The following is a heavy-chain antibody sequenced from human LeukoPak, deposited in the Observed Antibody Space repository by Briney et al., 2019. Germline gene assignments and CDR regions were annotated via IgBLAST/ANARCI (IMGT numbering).Heavy chain of an antibody. CDR2: IYHSGST. J-gene: IGHJ4*02. CDR1: GYSISSGYY. Sequence: SETLSLTCTVSGYSISSGYYWGWIRQPPGKGLEWIGSIYHSGSTYYNPSLKSRVTISVDTSKNQFSLKLSSVTAADTAVYYCARDIQERTYGDYSDYWGQGTLVTVSS. V-gene: IGHV4-38-2*02. D-gene: IGHD4-17*01. CDR3: ARDIQERTYGDYSDY.